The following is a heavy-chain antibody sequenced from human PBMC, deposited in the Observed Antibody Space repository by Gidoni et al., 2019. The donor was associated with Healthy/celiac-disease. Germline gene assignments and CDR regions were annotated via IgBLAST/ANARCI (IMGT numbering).Heavy chain of an antibody. Sequence: EVQLVESGGGLIQPGGSLRLSCAASGFTVSRKYMSWLRQAPGKGLEWVSFFYMGGSTYYADSGKGLFHISRDNSKDTPYLPMNRLRAEDTAVYYCARDPETVYYYDSSGYYPYWGQGTLVTVSS. CDR2: FYMGGST. V-gene: IGHV3-53*01. CDR3: ARDPETVYYYDSSGYYPY. J-gene: IGHJ4*02. D-gene: IGHD3-22*01. CDR1: GFTVSRKY.